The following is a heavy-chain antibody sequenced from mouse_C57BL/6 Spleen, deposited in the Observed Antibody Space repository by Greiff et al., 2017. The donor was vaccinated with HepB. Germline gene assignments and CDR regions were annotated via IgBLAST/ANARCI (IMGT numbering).Heavy chain of an antibody. CDR2: INPSSGYT. V-gene: IGHV1-4*01. CDR3: ARSGITTVVEAY. CDR1: GYTFTSYT. Sequence: QVQLKQSGAELARPGASVKMSCKASGYTFTSYTMHWVKQRPGQGLEWIGYINPSSGYTKYNQKFKDKATLTADKSSSTAYMQLSSLTSEDSAVYYCARSGITTVVEAYWGQGTLVTVSA. J-gene: IGHJ3*01. D-gene: IGHD1-1*01.